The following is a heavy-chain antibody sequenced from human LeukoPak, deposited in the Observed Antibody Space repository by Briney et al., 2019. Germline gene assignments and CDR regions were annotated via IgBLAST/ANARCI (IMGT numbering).Heavy chain of an antibody. J-gene: IGHJ3*02. CDR3: ARDQYYSDSSGYPYDI. D-gene: IGHD3-22*01. V-gene: IGHV3-21*01. CDR1: GFSFSIYN. CDR2: VSGSSSHV. Sequence: KAGGSLRLSCEASGFSFSIYNMNWVRLAPGKGLEWVSSVSGSSSHVCYADSVKGRFTSSRDNAKNSLYLQMSSLRVEDTAVYYCARDQYYSDSSGYPYDIWGQGTMVTVSS.